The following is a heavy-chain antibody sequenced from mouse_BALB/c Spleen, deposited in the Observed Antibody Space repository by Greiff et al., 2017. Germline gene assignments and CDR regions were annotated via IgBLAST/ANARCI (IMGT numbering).Heavy chain of an antibody. Sequence: EVKVIESGGGLVQPKGSLKLSCAASGFTFNTYAMNWVRQAPGKGLEWVARIRSKSNNYATYYADSVKDRFTISRDDSQSMLYLQMNNLKTEDTAMYYCVRGVYGNYYWYFDVWGAGTTVTVSS. V-gene: IGHV10-1*02. CDR2: IRSKSNNYAT. J-gene: IGHJ1*01. D-gene: IGHD2-1*01. CDR3: VRGVYGNYYWYFDV. CDR1: GFTFNTYA.